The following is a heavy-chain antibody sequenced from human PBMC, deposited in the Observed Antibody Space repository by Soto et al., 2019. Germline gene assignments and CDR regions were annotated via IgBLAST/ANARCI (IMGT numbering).Heavy chain of an antibody. CDR3: ARAARDSSGSYSNY. J-gene: IGHJ4*02. Sequence: ASVKVSCKASGYTFTTYGFTWVRQAPGQGLEWMGWISANSGNTHYAQKLQGRVTLTTDTSTTTAYMELRSLRSDDTAVYYCARAARDSSGSYSNYWGQGTLVTVSS. CDR1: GYTFTTYG. D-gene: IGHD1-26*01. CDR2: ISANSGNT. V-gene: IGHV1-18*01.